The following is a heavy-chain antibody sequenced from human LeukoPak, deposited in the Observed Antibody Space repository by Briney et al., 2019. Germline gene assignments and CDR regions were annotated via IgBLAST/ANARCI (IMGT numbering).Heavy chain of an antibody. CDR1: GFTVSSNY. CDR2: IDSGGST. V-gene: IGHV3-66*01. CDR3: ASVRRSGSYYFDY. D-gene: IGHD1-26*01. Sequence: SGGSLRLSCAASGFTVSSNYMSWVRQAPGEGLEWVSVIDSGGSTYYADSVKGRFTISRDNSKNTLYLQMNSLRAEDTAVYYCASVRRSGSYYFDYWGQGTLVTVSS. J-gene: IGHJ4*02.